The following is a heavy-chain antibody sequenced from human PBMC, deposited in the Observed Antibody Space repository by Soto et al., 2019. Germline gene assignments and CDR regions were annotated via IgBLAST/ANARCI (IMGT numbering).Heavy chain of an antibody. CDR3: ARLHSNGYYYSHFDY. CDR2: IYPGDSDT. J-gene: IGHJ4*02. D-gene: IGHD3-22*01. V-gene: IGHV5-51*01. CDR1: VYIFTYYW. Sequence: GECLKVTWKVSVYIFTYYWVGCVRPLPAKGLEWMEIIYPGDSDTRYSPSFQGQVTISADKSISTAFLQWSSLKASDTAIYYCARLHSNGYYYSHFDYWGQGTLVTVSS.